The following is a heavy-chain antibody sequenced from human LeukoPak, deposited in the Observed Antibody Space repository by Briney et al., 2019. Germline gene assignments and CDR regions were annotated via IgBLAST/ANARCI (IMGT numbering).Heavy chain of an antibody. D-gene: IGHD1-26*01. CDR2: FDPEDGET. Sequence: ASVKVSCKVSGYTLTELSMHWVRQAPGKGLGWMGGFDPEDGETIYAQKFQGRVTMTEDTSTDTAYMELSSLRSEDTAVYYCATGIVGATIEGYYFDYWGQGTLVTVSS. V-gene: IGHV1-24*01. CDR1: GYTLTELS. J-gene: IGHJ4*02. CDR3: ATGIVGATIEGYYFDY.